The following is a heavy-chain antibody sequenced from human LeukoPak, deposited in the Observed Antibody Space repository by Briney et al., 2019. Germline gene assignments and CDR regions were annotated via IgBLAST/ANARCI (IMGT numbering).Heavy chain of an antibody. Sequence: GGSLRLSCAASGFTFSSYSMNWVRQAPGKGLEWVSYISSSSSTIYYADSVKGRFTISRDNAKNSLYLQMNSLSAEDTAVYYCAELGITMIGGVWGKGTTVTISS. D-gene: IGHD3-10*02. CDR2: ISSSSSTI. CDR3: AELGITMIGGV. CDR1: GFTFSSYS. J-gene: IGHJ6*04. V-gene: IGHV3-48*01.